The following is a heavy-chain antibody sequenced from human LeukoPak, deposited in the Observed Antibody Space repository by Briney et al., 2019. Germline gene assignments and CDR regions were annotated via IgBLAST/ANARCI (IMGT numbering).Heavy chain of an antibody. V-gene: IGHV3-7*01. CDR2: LNQDGSEK. Sequence: GGSLRLSCAASGFAFDGYGMTWVRQAPGKGLEWVANLNQDGSEKYYADSVKGRLTISRDNAKNSLFLQLNSLRADDTAVYYCVAAMGLLDYWGQGTLVTVSS. CDR3: VAAMGLLDY. CDR1: GFAFDGYG. D-gene: IGHD2-2*01. J-gene: IGHJ4*02.